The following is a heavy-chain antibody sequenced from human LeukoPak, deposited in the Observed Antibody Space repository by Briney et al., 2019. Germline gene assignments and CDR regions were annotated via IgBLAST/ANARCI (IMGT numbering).Heavy chain of an antibody. V-gene: IGHV3-23*01. Sequence: PGGSLRLSCAASGFTFSSYAMSWVRQAPGKGLEWVSAISGSGGSTYYADSVKGRFTISRDNFKNTLYLQMNSLRAEDTAVYYCAKDQADIVVVTAIADYWGQGTLVTVSS. CDR2: ISGSGGST. D-gene: IGHD2-21*02. CDR1: GFTFSSYA. J-gene: IGHJ4*02. CDR3: AKDQADIVVVTAIADY.